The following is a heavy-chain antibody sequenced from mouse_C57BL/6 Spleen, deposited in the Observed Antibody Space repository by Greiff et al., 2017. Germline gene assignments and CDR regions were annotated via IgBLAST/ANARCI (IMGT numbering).Heavy chain of an antibody. Sequence: EVKLMESGGGLVKPGGSLKLSCAASGFTFSSYDMSWVRQTPEKRLEWVATISAGGSYTYYPDNVKGRFAISRDNAKNKLYLQMSHLKSEDTAMYCCARDNDYGQGTEFAYWGQGTLVTVSA. J-gene: IGHJ3*01. CDR3: ARDNDYGQGTEFAY. D-gene: IGHD2-4*01. CDR1: GFTFSSYD. CDR2: ISAGGSYT. V-gene: IGHV5-4*01.